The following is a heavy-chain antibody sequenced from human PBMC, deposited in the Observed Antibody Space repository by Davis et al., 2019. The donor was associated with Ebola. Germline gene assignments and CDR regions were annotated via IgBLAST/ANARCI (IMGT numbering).Heavy chain of an antibody. CDR3: ARSSGWYPYDAFDI. Sequence: SETLSLTCTVSGGSISSGGYYWSWIRQHPGKGLEWIGYIYYSGSTYYNPSLKSRVTISVDTSKNQFSLKLSSVTAADTAVYYCARSSGWYPYDAFDIWGQGTMVTVSS. D-gene: IGHD6-19*01. CDR2: IYYSGST. J-gene: IGHJ3*02. V-gene: IGHV4-31*03. CDR1: GGSISSGGYY.